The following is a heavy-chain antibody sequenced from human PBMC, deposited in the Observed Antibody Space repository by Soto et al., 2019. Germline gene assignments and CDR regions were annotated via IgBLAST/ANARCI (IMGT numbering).Heavy chain of an antibody. CDR3: ARGGTYYYDSSGYTADY. CDR2: IIPIFGTA. V-gene: IGHV1-69*13. J-gene: IGHJ4*02. CDR1: GYTFSSYA. Sequence: SVKVSCKASGYTFSSYAISWVRQAPGQGLEWMGGIIPIFGTANYAQKFQGRVTITADESTSTAYMELSSLRSEDTAVYYCARGGTYYYDSSGYTADYWGQGTLVTVSS. D-gene: IGHD3-22*01.